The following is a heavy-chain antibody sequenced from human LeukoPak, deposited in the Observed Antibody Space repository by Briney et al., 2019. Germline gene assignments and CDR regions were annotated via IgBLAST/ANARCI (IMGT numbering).Heavy chain of an antibody. Sequence: PGRSLRLSCAASGFTLGTYAVHWVRQAPGQGLEWVAVMSYDGSDNIYSDFVKGRLTISRDDSKNTLFLQMNSLREEDTAVYYCARDRGRRVGQRYYGMDVWGQGTTVTVSS. CDR1: GFTLGTYA. CDR2: MSYDGSDN. V-gene: IGHV3-30*04. CDR3: ARDRGRRVGQRYYGMDV. D-gene: IGHD3-16*01. J-gene: IGHJ6*02.